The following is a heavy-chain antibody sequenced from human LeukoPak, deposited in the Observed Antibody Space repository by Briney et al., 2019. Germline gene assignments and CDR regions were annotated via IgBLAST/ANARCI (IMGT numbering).Heavy chain of an antibody. CDR2: IYSDGST. Sequence: GGSLSLSCAASGFPVSSSYMSWVRQAPGKGLEWVSVIYSDGSTSYADSVKGRFTISRDNSKNTLYLQMNSLRAEDTAVYYCARDSPRVGMDVWGQGTTVTVPS. J-gene: IGHJ6*02. CDR3: ARDSPRVGMDV. V-gene: IGHV3-53*01. CDR1: GFPVSSSY.